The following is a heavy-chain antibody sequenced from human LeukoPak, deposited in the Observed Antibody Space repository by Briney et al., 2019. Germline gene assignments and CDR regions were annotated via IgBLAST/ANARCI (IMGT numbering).Heavy chain of an antibody. J-gene: IGHJ4*02. D-gene: IGHD3-22*01. CDR1: GGSISSGGYY. CDR3: AIAPDSSGYSPYYFDY. Sequence: PSETLSLTCTVSGGSISSGGYYWSWIRQPPGKGLEWIGYIYYSGSTNYNPSLKSRVTISVDTSKNQFSLKLSSVTAADTAVYYCAIAPDSSGYSPYYFDYWGQGTPVTVSS. V-gene: IGHV4-61*08. CDR2: IYYSGST.